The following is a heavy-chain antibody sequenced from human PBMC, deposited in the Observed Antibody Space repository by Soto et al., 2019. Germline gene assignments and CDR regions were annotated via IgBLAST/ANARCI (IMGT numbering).Heavy chain of an antibody. CDR2: INHSGST. D-gene: IGHD3-9*01. V-gene: IGHV4-34*01. J-gene: IGHJ5*02. CDR1: GGSFSGYY. Sequence: QVQLQQWGAGLLKPSETLSLTCAVYGGSFSGYYWSWIRQPPGKGLEWIGEINHSGSTNYNPSLKSRFTLSVDTSKTQFSLMLSSVTAADTAVYYCARGPPYYAILTGPQIENWFDPWGQGTLVTVSS. CDR3: ARGPPYYAILTGPQIENWFDP.